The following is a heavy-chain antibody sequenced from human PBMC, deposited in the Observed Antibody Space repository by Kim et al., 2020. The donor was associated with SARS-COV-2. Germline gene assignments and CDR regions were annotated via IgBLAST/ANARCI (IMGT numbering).Heavy chain of an antibody. CDR2: ISSSGSTI. CDR1: GFTFSDYY. Sequence: GGSLRLSCAASGFTFSDYYMSWIRQAPGKGLEWVAYISSSGSTIYYADSVKGRFTISRDNAKNSLYLQMNSLRAEDTAVYYCARDLRPRLEWEPQHPDYWGQGTMVTVSS. D-gene: IGHD1-26*01. J-gene: IGHJ4*02. CDR3: ARDLRPRLEWEPQHPDY. V-gene: IGHV3-11*01.